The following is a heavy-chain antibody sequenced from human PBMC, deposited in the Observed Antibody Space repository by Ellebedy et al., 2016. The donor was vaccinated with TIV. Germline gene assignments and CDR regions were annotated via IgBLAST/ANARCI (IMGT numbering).Heavy chain of an antibody. J-gene: IGHJ4*02. V-gene: IGHV1-3*01. CDR1: GYTFTSYA. CDR2: ISAYNGNT. D-gene: IGHD3-10*01. Sequence: ASVKVSCXASGYTFTSYAMHWVRQAPGQRLEWMGWISAYNGNTNYAQKLQGRVTMTRDTSTSTVYMELNSLRSEDTAVYFCARDGSYWNFDYWGQGTLVTVSS. CDR3: ARDGSYWNFDY.